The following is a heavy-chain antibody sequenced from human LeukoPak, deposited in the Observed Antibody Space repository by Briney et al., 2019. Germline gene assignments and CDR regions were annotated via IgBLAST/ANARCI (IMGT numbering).Heavy chain of an antibody. V-gene: IGHV4-38-2*01. CDR1: GYSISSGYY. J-gene: IGHJ4*02. CDR3: ARPRYDFWSGYYGYFDY. Sequence: SETLSLTCAVSGYSISSGYYWGWSRQPPGQGLEWIGGIYHSGSTYYNPSRKSRVTISVDTSKQQFSLKLSSVTAADTAVYYCARPRYDFWSGYYGYFDYWGQGTLVTVSS. D-gene: IGHD3-3*01. CDR2: IYHSGST.